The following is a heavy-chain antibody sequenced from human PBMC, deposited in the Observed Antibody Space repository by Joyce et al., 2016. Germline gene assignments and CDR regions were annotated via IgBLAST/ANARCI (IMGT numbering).Heavy chain of an antibody. V-gene: IGHV4-34*01. J-gene: IGHJ4*02. CDR3: VTTTYFYGSGNYTMSEY. Sequence: QVQLRQWGTGLLRPSETLSLSCAVNGGSLTGSYWGWIRQSPGKRLEWIGEVDHSGSATYNASLKNRVTVSPDTSKNQFSLRLLSAVAADTAMYYCVTTTYFYGSGNYTMSEYWGPGTLVIVSS. CDR2: VDHSGSA. CDR1: GGSLTGSY. D-gene: IGHD3-10*01.